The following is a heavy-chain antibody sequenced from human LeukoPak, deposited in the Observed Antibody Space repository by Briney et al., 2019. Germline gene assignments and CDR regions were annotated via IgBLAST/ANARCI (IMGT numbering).Heavy chain of an antibody. V-gene: IGHV3-33*03. D-gene: IGHD4-23*01. CDR2: IWYDRSNI. J-gene: IGHJ1*01. CDR3: ASGGNTGYEYFQH. CDR1: DFTFSGYD. Sequence: SGTSLRLSCAASDFTFSGYDMHWVRQVSGKGLEWVALIWYDRSNIYYGDTVKGRFTISRDNSKNTMYLQMNSLRAEDTAVYYCASGGNTGYEYFQHWGQGTLVTVSS.